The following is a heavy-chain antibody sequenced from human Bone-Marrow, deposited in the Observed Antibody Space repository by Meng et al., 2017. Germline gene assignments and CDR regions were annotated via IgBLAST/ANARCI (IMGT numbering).Heavy chain of an antibody. CDR2: ISSSGSTI. V-gene: IGHV3-48*04. J-gene: IGHJ4*02. D-gene: IGHD4-17*01. CDR1: GFTFSSYS. Sequence: GGSLRLSCAASGFTFSSYSMNWVRQAPGKGLEWVSYISSSGSTIYYADSVKGRFTISRDNAKNSLYLQMNSLRAEDTAVYYCARVHPTVRDFDYWGQGTLVTVSS. CDR3: ARVHPTVRDFDY.